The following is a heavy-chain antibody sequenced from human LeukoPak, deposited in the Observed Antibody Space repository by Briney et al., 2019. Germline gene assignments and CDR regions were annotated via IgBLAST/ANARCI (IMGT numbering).Heavy chain of an antibody. CDR1: GFTVSSNY. Sequence: GGSLRLSCAASGFTVSSNYMSWVRQAPGKGLGWVSVIYSGGSTYYADSVKGRFTISRDDSKNTLYLQMNSLRAEDTDVYYCARDGDSSDWEPFDYWGQGTLVTVSS. V-gene: IGHV3-53*01. J-gene: IGHJ4*02. CDR3: ARDGDSSDWEPFDY. CDR2: IYSGGST. D-gene: IGHD6-19*01.